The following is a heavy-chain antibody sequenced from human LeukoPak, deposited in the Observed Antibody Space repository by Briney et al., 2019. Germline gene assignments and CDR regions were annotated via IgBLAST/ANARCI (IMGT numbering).Heavy chain of an antibody. V-gene: IGHV4-34*01. CDR2: INHSGST. D-gene: IGHD5-18*01. CDR3: ARRWVGIQQLNWFDP. CDR1: GGSFSGYY. J-gene: IGHJ5*02. Sequence: PSETLSLTCAVYGGSFSGYYWSWIRQPPGKGLEWIGEINHSGSTNYNPSLKSRVTVSVDTYKNQFSLKLSSVTAADTAVYYCARRWVGIQQLNWFDPWGQGTLVTVSS.